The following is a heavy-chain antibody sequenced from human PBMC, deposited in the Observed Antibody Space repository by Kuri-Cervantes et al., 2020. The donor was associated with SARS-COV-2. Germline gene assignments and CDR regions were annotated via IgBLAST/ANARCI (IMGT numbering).Heavy chain of an antibody. Sequence: GGSLRLSCAASGFTVSSNYMSWVRQAPGKGLEWVAVISDDGSNKFYSDSVRGRFTISRDNSKNTLYLQMDSLRVEDTAVYYCVKDFWSGYPTYYFDYWGQGTQVTVSS. D-gene: IGHD3-3*01. CDR3: VKDFWSGYPTYYFDY. CDR1: GFTVSSNY. J-gene: IGHJ4*02. CDR2: ISDDGSNK. V-gene: IGHV3-30*18.